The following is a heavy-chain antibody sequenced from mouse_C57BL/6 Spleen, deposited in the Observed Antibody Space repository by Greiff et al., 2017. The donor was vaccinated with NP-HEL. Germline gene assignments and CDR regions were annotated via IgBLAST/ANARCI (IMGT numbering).Heavy chain of an antibody. CDR2: ILPGSGST. CDR3: ARRGLGIYYDYLWYFDV. CDR1: GYTFTGYW. J-gene: IGHJ1*03. D-gene: IGHD2-4*01. V-gene: IGHV1-9*01. Sequence: QVQLQQSGAELMKPGASVKLSCKATGYTFTGYWIEWVKQRPGHGLEWIGEILPGSGSTNYNEKFKGKATFTADTSSNTAYMQLSSLTTEDSAIYYCARRGLGIYYDYLWYFDVWGTGTTVTVSS.